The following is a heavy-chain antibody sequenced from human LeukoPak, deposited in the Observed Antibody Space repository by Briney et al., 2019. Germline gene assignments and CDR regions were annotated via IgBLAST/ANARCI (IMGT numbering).Heavy chain of an antibody. CDR3: ARGPTQGLFDI. CDR1: GGSISSGSYY. J-gene: IGHJ3*02. V-gene: IGHV4-61*02. CDR2: IYTSGST. Sequence: SQTLSLTCTVSGGSISSGSYYWSWIRQPAGKGLEWIGRIYTSGSTNYNPSLKSRVTISVDTSKNQFSLKLSSVTAADTAVYYCARGPTQGLFDIWGQGTMVTVSS.